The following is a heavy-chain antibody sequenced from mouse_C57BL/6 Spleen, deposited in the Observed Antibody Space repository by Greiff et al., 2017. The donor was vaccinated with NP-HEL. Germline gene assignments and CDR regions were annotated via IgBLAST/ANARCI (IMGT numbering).Heavy chain of an antibody. J-gene: IGHJ4*01. V-gene: IGHV1-26*01. CDR1: GYTFTDYY. Sequence: VQLQQSGPELVKPGASVKISCKASGYTFTDYYMNWVKQSHGKSLEWIGDINPNNGGTSYNQKFKGKATLTVDKSSSTAYMELRSLTSEDSAVYYCARSRRYYAMDYWGQGTSVTVSS. CDR2: INPNNGGT. CDR3: ARSRRYYAMDY.